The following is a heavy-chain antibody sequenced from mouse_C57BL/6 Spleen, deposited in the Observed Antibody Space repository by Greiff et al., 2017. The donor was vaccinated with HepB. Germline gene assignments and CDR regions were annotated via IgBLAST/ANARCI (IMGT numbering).Heavy chain of an antibody. CDR1: GYTFTSYW. Sequence: VQLQQPGAELVMPGASVKLSCKASGYTFTSYWMHWVKRRPGQGLEWIGEIDPSDSYTNYNQKFKGKSTLTVDKSSSTAYMQLSSLTSEDSAVYYCARSTPGYAMDYWGQGTSVTVSS. V-gene: IGHV1-69*01. J-gene: IGHJ4*01. CDR2: IDPSDSYT. CDR3: ARSTPGYAMDY.